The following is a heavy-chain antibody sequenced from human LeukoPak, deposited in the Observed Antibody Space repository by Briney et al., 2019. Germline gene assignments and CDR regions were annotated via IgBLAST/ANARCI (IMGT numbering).Heavy chain of an antibody. CDR3: ARDGDAPMTDFDY. Sequence: GASVKVSCKASGYIFTGYHMHWVRQAPGQGLEWMGWINPNSGDTNYAQKFQGRVTMTRDTYISTVYMELSRLRSDDTAVYYCARDGDAPMTDFDYWGQGTLVTASS. CDR2: INPNSGDT. CDR1: GYIFTGYH. V-gene: IGHV1-2*02. J-gene: IGHJ4*02. D-gene: IGHD2-21*02.